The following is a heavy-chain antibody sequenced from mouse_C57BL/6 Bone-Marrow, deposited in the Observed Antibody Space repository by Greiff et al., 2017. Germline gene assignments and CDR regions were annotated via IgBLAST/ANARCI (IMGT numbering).Heavy chain of an antibody. Sequence: QVQLQQSGAELARPGASVKLSCKASGYTFTSYGISWVKQRTGQGLEWIGEIYPRSGNTYYNEKFKGKATLTADKSSSTAYRELRSLTSEDSAVYFCARYDGYWYFDGWGTGTTVTVSS. CDR2: IYPRSGNT. CDR1: GYTFTSYG. V-gene: IGHV1-81*01. CDR3: ARYDGYWYFDG. D-gene: IGHD2-3*01. J-gene: IGHJ1*03.